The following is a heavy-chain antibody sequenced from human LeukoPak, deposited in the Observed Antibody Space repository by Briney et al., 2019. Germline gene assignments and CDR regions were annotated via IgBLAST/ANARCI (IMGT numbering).Heavy chain of an antibody. J-gene: IGHJ6*02. Sequence: GGSLRLSCAASGFTFSSYWMSWVRQAPGKGLEWVANIKQDGSEKYYVDSVKGRFTISRDNAKNSLYLQMNSLRAEDTAVYYCARVDADRYYYYGMDVWGQGTTVTVSS. CDR3: ARVDADRYYYYGMDV. CDR2: IKQDGSEK. CDR1: GFTFSSYW. D-gene: IGHD3-9*01. V-gene: IGHV3-7*01.